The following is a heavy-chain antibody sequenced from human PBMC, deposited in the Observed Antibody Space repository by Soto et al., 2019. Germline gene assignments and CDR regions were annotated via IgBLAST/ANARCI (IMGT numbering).Heavy chain of an antibody. D-gene: IGHD1-26*01. Sequence: SETLSLTCAVYGGSFSGYYWSWIRQPPGKGLEWIGEINYSGSTYYNPSLKSRVTISVDTSKNQFSLKLSSVTAADTAVYYCARHSIVGATLNYWGQGTLVTVSS. CDR1: GGSFSGYY. CDR3: ARHSIVGATLNY. J-gene: IGHJ4*02. V-gene: IGHV4-34*01. CDR2: INYSGST.